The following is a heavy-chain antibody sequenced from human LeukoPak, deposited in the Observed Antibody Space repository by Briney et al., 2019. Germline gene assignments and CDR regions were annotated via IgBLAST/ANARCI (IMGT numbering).Heavy chain of an antibody. D-gene: IGHD6-19*01. V-gene: IGHV3-30-3*01. J-gene: IGHJ3*02. Sequence: GRSLRLSCAASGFTFSSYAMHWVRQAPGKGLEWVAVISYDGSNKYYADSVKGRFTISRDNPKNTLYLQMNGLRAEDTAVYYCASLAATDAFDIWGQGTMVTVSS. CDR1: GFTFSSYA. CDR3: ASLAATDAFDI. CDR2: ISYDGSNK.